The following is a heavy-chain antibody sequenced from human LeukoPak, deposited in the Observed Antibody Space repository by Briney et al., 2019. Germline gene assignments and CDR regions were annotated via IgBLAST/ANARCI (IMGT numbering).Heavy chain of an antibody. V-gene: IGHV4-39*07. J-gene: IGHJ4*02. CDR3: ARGGFYGHPFEF. D-gene: IGHD3-10*01. CDR2: GDYSGGT. CDR1: GDSFTSVTDY. Sequence: SETLSLTCTVSGDSFTSVTDYWAWIRQPPGKGLEWIASGDYSGGTYYNPPLESRVAISADMSKNQISLKLTSVTGADTAMYFCARGGFYGHPFEFGGQGILVIVSA.